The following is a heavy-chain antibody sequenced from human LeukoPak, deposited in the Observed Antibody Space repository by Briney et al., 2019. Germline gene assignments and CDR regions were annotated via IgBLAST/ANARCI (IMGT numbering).Heavy chain of an antibody. J-gene: IGHJ3*02. CDR1: GFTFSSYA. Sequence: GGSLRLSCAASGFTFSSYAMSRVRQAPGKGLEWASAISGSGGSTYYADSVKGRFTISRDNSKNTLYLQMNSLRAEDTAVYYCAKAGPYYDSSGYYFDAFDIWGQGTMVTVSS. D-gene: IGHD3-22*01. CDR3: AKAGPYYDSSGYYFDAFDI. CDR2: ISGSGGST. V-gene: IGHV3-23*01.